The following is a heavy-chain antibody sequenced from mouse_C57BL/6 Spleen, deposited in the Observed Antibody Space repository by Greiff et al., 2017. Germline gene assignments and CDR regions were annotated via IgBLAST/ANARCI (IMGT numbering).Heavy chain of an antibody. J-gene: IGHJ2*01. D-gene: IGHD6-1*01. V-gene: IGHV1-82*01. CDR2: IYPGDGDT. CDR3: ASIPTGDYFDY. Sequence: QVQLKESGPELVKPGASVKISCKASGYAFSSSWMNWVKQRPGKGLEWIGRIYPGDGDTNYNGKFKGKATLTADKSSSTAYMQLSSLTSEDSAVYFCASIPTGDYFDYWGQGTTRTVSS. CDR1: GYAFSSSW.